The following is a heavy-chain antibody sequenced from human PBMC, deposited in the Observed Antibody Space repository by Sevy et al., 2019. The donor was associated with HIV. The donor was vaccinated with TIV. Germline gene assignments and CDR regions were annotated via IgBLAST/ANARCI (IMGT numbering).Heavy chain of an antibody. D-gene: IGHD2-2*01. V-gene: IGHV4-34*01. CDR1: GGSFSGYY. CDR3: ARHCGSTSCSHAFDI. J-gene: IGHJ3*02. CDR2: INHSGST. Sequence: SETLSLTCAVYGGSFSGYYWSWIRQPPGKGLEWIGEINHSGSTNYNPSLKSRVTISVDTSKNQFSLKLSSVTAADTAVYYCARHCGSTSCSHAFDIWGQGTMVTVSS.